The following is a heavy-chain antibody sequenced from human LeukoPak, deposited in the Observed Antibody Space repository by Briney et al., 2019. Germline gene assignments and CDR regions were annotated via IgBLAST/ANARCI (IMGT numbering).Heavy chain of an antibody. CDR3: ATDGGYSYGTGNPLDY. CDR1: GGSISSSSYY. D-gene: IGHD5-18*01. CDR2: IYYSGST. V-gene: IGHV4-39*07. J-gene: IGHJ4*02. Sequence: SETLSLTCTVSGGSISSSSYYWGWIRQPPGKGLEWIGSIYYSGSTYYNPSLKSRVTISVDTSKNQFSLKLSSVTAADTAVYYCATDGGYSYGTGNPLDYWGQGTLVTVSS.